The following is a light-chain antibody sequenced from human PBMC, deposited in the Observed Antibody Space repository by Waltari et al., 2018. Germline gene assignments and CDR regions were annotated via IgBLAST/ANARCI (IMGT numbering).Light chain of an antibody. CDR3: QHYVRLPVS. J-gene: IGKJ1*01. Sequence: EIVLTQSPGTLSLSPGERATLPCRASPSVSRSLAWYQQKPGQAPRLLIYGASSRATGVPDRFSGSGSGTDFSLTISRLEPEDFAVYYCQHYVRLPVSFGQGTKVEIK. CDR2: GAS. CDR1: PSVSRS. V-gene: IGKV3-20*01.